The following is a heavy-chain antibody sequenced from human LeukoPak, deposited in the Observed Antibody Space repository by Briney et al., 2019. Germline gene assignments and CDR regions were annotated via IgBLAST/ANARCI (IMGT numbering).Heavy chain of an antibody. V-gene: IGHV3-30*15. CDR2: ISEDGRSD. CDR3: AIGRRGRRGYHYYIDV. J-gene: IGHJ6*03. Sequence: PGGSLRLSCAASGFTFSTYAMHWVRQAPGKGLEWVAVISEDGRSDYYADSVKGRFTISRDNSKNMLFLEMSSLRAEDTVLNYCAIGRRGRRGYHYYIDVWGKGTTVSVSS. CDR1: GFTFSTYA. D-gene: IGHD6-25*01.